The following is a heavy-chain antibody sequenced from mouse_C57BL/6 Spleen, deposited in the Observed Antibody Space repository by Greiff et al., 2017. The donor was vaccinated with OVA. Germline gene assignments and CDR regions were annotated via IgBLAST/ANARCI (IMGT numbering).Heavy chain of an antibody. J-gene: IGHJ2*01. V-gene: IGHV14-4*01. CDR1: GFNIKDDY. CDR3: TSFPVGDY. D-gene: IGHD1-3*01. Sequence: VQLQQSGAELVRPGASVKLSCTASGFNIKDDYMHWVKQRPEQGLEWIGWIDPENGDTEYASKFQGKATITADTSSNTAYLQLSSLTSEDTAVYYCTSFPVGDYWGQGTTLTVSS. CDR2: IDPENGDT.